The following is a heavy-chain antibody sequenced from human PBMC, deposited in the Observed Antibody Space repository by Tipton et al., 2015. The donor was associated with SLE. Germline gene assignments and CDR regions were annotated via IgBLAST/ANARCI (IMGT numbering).Heavy chain of an antibody. V-gene: IGHV4-59*08. CDR1: GGSISSYY. Sequence: TLSLTCTVSGGSISSYYWSWIRQPPGKGLEWIGSIYHSGSTYYNPSLKSRVTISVDTSKNQFSLKLSSVTAADTAVYYCASVPYWGQGTLVTVSS. CDR3: ASVPY. CDR2: IYHSGST. J-gene: IGHJ4*02.